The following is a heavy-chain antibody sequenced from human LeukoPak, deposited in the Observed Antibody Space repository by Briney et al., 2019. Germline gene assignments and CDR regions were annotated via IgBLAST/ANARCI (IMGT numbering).Heavy chain of an antibody. V-gene: IGHV3-30-3*01. CDR2: ISHDGTGK. Sequence: GGSLRLSCAASGFTFSNYWMNWVRQAPGKGLEWVAIISHDGTGKYYAGSVKGRFTISRDNSKSTLYLQMNSLRIEDTAMYYCVRDQGSWGQGTLVTVSS. CDR1: GFTFSNYW. CDR3: VRDQGS. J-gene: IGHJ5*02.